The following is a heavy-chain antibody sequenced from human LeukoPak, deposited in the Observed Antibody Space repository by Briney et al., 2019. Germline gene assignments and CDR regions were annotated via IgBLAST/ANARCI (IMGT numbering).Heavy chain of an antibody. CDR2: IRYDGSNK. CDR3: AKDGVWDSSGWSTPRRYWYFDL. CDR1: GFTFSSYG. J-gene: IGHJ2*01. V-gene: IGHV3-30*02. Sequence: GGSLRLSCAASGFTFSSYGMHWVRQAPGKGLEWVAFIRYDGSNKYYADSVKGRFTISRDNSKNTLYLQMNSLRAEDTAVYYCAKDGVWDSSGWSTPRRYWYFDLWGRGILVTVSS. D-gene: IGHD6-19*01.